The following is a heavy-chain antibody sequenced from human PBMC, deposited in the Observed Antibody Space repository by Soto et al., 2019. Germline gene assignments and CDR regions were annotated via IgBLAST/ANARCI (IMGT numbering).Heavy chain of an antibody. D-gene: IGHD3-3*01. CDR1: GGSISSGDYY. Sequence: QVQLQESGPGLVKPSQTLSLTCTVSGGSISSGDYYWSWIRQPPGKGLGWIGYIDYSGSTYYNPSLXXXLXXSVDTSKNQFSLKLSSVTAADTAVYYCARGGRTIFGRYFDYWGQGTLVTVSS. CDR2: IDYSGST. CDR3: ARGGRTIFGRYFDY. V-gene: IGHV4-30-4*01. J-gene: IGHJ4*02.